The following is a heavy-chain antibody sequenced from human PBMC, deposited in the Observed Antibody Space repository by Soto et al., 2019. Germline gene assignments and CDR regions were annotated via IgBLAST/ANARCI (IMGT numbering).Heavy chain of an antibody. V-gene: IGHV1-46*01. CDR3: ARDQSPRGYSGYDSVTYYYYYYGMDV. CDR1: GYTFTSYY. Sequence: GASVKVSCKASGYTFTSYYMHWVRQAPGQGLEWMGIINPSGGSTSYAQKFQGRVTMTRDTSTSTVYMELSSLGSEDTAVYYCARDQSPRGYSGYDSVTYYYYYYGMDVWGQGTTVTVSS. J-gene: IGHJ6*02. D-gene: IGHD5-12*01. CDR2: INPSGGST.